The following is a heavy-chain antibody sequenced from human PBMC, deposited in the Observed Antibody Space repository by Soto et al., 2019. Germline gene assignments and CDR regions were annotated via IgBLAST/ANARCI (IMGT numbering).Heavy chain of an antibody. J-gene: IGHJ4*02. Sequence: GGSLRLSCAASGFTFSSYAITWVRQGPEKGLEWVSSVSSNGDTTYYADSVKGRFTISRDNSKNTVFLQMNSLRADDTGVYYCAKYSNSGYYPFDYWGQGTLVTVSS. CDR2: VSSNGDTT. CDR3: AKYSNSGYYPFDY. CDR1: GFTFSSYA. V-gene: IGHV3-23*01. D-gene: IGHD3-22*01.